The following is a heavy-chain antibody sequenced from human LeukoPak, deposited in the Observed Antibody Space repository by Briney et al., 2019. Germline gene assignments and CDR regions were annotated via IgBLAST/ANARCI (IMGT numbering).Heavy chain of an antibody. V-gene: IGHV4-61*01. CDR1: GVSISSSNSY. CDR3: ARDFFDSSGYYGVFDY. J-gene: IGHJ4*02. D-gene: IGHD3-22*01. CDR2: IYYSGST. Sequence: SETLSLTCTVSGVSISSSNSYWGWIRQPPGKELEWIGYIYYSGSTNYNPSLKSRVTISVDTSKNQFSLKLSSVTAADTAVYYCARDFFDSSGYYGVFDYWGQGTLVTVSS.